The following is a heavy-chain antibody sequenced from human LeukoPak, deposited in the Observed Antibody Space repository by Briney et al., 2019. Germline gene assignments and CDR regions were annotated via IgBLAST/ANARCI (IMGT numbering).Heavy chain of an antibody. D-gene: IGHD6-19*01. J-gene: IGHJ4*02. CDR2: IYHSGST. CDR3: ARGGYSSGQRRRFDY. V-gene: IGHV4-30-2*01. CDR1: GGSISSGGYS. Sequence: SETLSLTCAVSGGSISSGGYSWSWIRQPPGKGLEWIGYIYHSGSTNYNPSLKSRVTISVDTSKNQFSLKLSSVTAADTAVYYCARGGYSSGQRRRFDYWGQGTLVTVSS.